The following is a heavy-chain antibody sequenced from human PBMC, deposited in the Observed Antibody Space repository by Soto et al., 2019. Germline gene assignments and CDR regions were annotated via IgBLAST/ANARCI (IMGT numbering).Heavy chain of an antibody. CDR1: GGSISGGRYY. V-gene: IGHV4-31*03. Sequence: QVPLQESGPGLVKPSQTLSLTCNVSGGSISGGRYYWNWIRQHPGKCLEWIGNIYDNGITHYNPSLKRRVIISEDTSKNQFSLRRSSGTAADTAVYYCTRDRGIGIDVWGQGTTVTVSS. CDR2: IYDNGIT. D-gene: IGHD1-20*01. CDR3: TRDRGIGIDV. J-gene: IGHJ6*02.